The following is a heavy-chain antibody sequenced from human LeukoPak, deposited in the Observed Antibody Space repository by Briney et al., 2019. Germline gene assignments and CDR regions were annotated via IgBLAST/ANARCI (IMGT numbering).Heavy chain of an antibody. D-gene: IGHD5-12*01. J-gene: IGHJ4*02. Sequence: GGSLRLSCTASGFTFGDYAMSWFRQAPGKGLEWVGFIRSKAYGGTTEYAASVKGRFTISRDDSKSIAYLQMNSLRAEDTAVYYCAKRLVGGPERGYSGYDLGPDLDYWGQGTLVTVSS. CDR3: AKRLVGGPERGYSGYDLGPDLDY. CDR1: GFTFGDYA. CDR2: IRSKAYGGTT. V-gene: IGHV3-49*03.